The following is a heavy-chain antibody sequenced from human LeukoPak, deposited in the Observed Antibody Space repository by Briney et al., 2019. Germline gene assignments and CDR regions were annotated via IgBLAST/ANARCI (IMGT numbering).Heavy chain of an antibody. CDR2: INHSGST. J-gene: IGHJ4*02. D-gene: IGHD1-26*01. Sequence: SETLSLTCAVYGGSFSGYYWSWIRQPPGKGLEWIGEINHSGSTNYNPSLKSRVTISVDTSKNQFSLKLSSVTAADTAVYYCARDSGALHIRLEWGQGTLVTVSS. CDR1: GGSFSGYY. CDR3: ARDSGALHIRLE. V-gene: IGHV4-34*01.